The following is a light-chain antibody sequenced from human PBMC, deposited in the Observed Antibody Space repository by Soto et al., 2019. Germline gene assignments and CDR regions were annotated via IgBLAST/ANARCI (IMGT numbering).Light chain of an antibody. CDR1: QNVSNW. V-gene: IGKV1-5*03. Sequence: DVEMTQSPSTRPTSIGDRVTINCRASQNVSNWLAWYQQKPGKAPKLLIYKASRLESGVPSRFSASGSGTDFTLTINSLQSDDFATYFCQQYSKESTFGQGTKLEIK. J-gene: IGKJ2*01. CDR2: KAS. CDR3: QQYSKEST.